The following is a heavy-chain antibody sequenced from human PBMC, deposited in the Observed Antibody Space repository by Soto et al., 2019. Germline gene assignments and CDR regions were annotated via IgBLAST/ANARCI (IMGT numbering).Heavy chain of an antibody. CDR2: ISGNGVST. CDR1: GFTFSIYA. V-gene: IGHV3-23*01. J-gene: IGHJ5*02. D-gene: IGHD6-25*01. CDR3: AKEPNREAANWFDP. Sequence: GGSLRLSCAASGFTFSIYAMTWVRRAPGKGLEWVSSISGNGVSTYYGDSVKGRFTISRDNSKNTLYLQMNGLTADDTAVYYCAKEPNREAANWFDPWGQGTLVTVSS.